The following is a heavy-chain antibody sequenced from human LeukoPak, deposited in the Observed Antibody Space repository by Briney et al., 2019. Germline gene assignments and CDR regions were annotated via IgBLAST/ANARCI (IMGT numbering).Heavy chain of an antibody. Sequence: ASVKVSCKASGYTFTGYYMHWVRQAPGQGLEWMGWINPNSGGTNYAQKFQGRVTMTRDTSISTAYMELSRLRSDDTAVYYCARAASSGPHAPYFDYWGQGTLVTVSS. J-gene: IGHJ4*02. CDR1: GYTFTGYY. V-gene: IGHV1-2*02. CDR2: INPNSGGT. CDR3: ARAASSGPHAPYFDY. D-gene: IGHD6-19*01.